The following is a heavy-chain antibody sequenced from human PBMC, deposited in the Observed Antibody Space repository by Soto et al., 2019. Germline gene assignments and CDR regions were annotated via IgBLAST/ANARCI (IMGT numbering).Heavy chain of an antibody. V-gene: IGHV4-59*01. J-gene: IGHJ3*02. CDR3: ARDRGKCSGGSCYPDAFDI. D-gene: IGHD2-15*01. Sequence: QVQLQESGPGLVKPSETLSLTCTVSGGSISSYYWSWIRQPPGKGLEWIGYIYYSGSTNYNPSLKRRVTISVDTSKIQLALKPSSVTAADTAVYYCARDRGKCSGGSCYPDAFDIWGQGTMVTVSS. CDR2: IYYSGST. CDR1: GGSISSYY.